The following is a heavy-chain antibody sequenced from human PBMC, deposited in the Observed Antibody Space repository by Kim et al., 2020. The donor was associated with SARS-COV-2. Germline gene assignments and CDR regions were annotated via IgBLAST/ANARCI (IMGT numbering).Heavy chain of an antibody. CDR1: GYSFTSYW. Sequence: GESLKISCKGSGYSFTSYWIGWVRQMPGKGLEWMGIIYPGDSDTRYSPSFQGQVTISADKSISTAYLQWSSLKASDTAMYYCARHDGLLWFGELWDYYGMDVWGQGTTVTVSS. V-gene: IGHV5-51*01. CDR3: ARHDGLLWFGELWDYYGMDV. J-gene: IGHJ6*02. CDR2: IYPGDSDT. D-gene: IGHD3-10*01.